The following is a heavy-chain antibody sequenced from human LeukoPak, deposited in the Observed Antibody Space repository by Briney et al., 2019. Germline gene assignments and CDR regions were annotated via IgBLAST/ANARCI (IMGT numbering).Heavy chain of an antibody. J-gene: IGHJ4*02. CDR3: ATVDTAMVTRDY. CDR1: GGSISSGDCY. V-gene: IGHV4-30-4*08. Sequence: TSQTLSLTCTVSGGSISSGDCYWSWIRRPPGKGLEWIGYIYYSGSTYYNPSLKSRVTISVDTSKNQFSLKLSSVTAADTAVYYCATVDTAMVTRDYWGQGTLVTVSS. CDR2: IYYSGST. D-gene: IGHD5-18*01.